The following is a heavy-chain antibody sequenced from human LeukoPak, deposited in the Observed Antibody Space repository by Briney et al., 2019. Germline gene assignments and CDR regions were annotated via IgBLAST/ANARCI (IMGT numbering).Heavy chain of an antibody. J-gene: IGHJ6*03. V-gene: IGHV3-9*01. CDR2: ISWNSGSI. Sequence: GGSLRLSCAASGFTFDDYAMHWVRQAPGKGLEWVSGISWNSGSIGYADSVKGRFTISRDNAKNSLYLQMNSLRAEDTALYYCAKGGLAAGSWYYYYMDVWGEGTTVTISS. D-gene: IGHD6-13*01. CDR3: AKGGLAAGSWYYYYMDV. CDR1: GFTFDDYA.